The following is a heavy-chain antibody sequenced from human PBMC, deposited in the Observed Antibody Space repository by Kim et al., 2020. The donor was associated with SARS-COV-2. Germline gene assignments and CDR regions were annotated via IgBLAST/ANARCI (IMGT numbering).Heavy chain of an antibody. CDR3: ARMDTAMVNPYYGMDV. CDR1: GFTFSSYA. V-gene: IGHV3-30*04. D-gene: IGHD5-18*01. CDR2: ISYDGSNK. J-gene: IGHJ6*02. Sequence: GGSLRLSCAASGFTFSSYAMHWVRQAPGKGLERVAVISYDGSNKYYVDSVKGRFTISRDNSKNTLYLQMNSLRAEDTAVYYCARMDTAMVNPYYGMDVWGQGTTVTVSS.